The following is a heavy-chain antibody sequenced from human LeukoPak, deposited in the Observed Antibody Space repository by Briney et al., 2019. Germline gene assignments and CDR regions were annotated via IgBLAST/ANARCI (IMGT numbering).Heavy chain of an antibody. CDR2: ISYDGSNK. CDR1: GFTFSSYG. Sequence: GGSLRLSCAASGFTFSSYGMHWVRQAPGKGPEWVAVISYDGSNKYYADSVKGRFTISRDNSKNTLYLQMNSLRAEDTAVYYCARDGDRGITMMNYYGMDVWGQGTMVTVSS. J-gene: IGHJ6*02. V-gene: IGHV3-30*03. D-gene: IGHD3-22*01. CDR3: ARDGDRGITMMNYYGMDV.